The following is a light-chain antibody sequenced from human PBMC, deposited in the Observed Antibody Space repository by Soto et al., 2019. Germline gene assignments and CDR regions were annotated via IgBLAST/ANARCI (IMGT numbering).Light chain of an antibody. CDR1: SGSIASNY. CDR3: QSYDAHNQV. Sequence: NFMLTQPHSVSESPGKTVIISCTRSSGSIASNYVQWYQQRPGSSPTTVIYEDNQRPSGVPDRFSGSIDSSSNSASLTISGLETEDEADYYCQSYDAHNQVFGGGTKLTVL. J-gene: IGLJ3*02. V-gene: IGLV6-57*01. CDR2: EDN.